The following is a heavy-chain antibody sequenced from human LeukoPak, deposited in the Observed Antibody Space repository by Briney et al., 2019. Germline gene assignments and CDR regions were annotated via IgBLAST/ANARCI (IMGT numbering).Heavy chain of an antibody. CDR1: GFTFSSYW. CDR3: ARAPGEGWFDP. J-gene: IGHJ5*02. V-gene: IGHV3-7*01. D-gene: IGHD4-17*01. CDR2: IKQDGSEK. Sequence: GGSLRLSCAASGFTFSSYWTSWVRQAPGKWLEWVASIKQDGSEKYYVDSVKGRFTISRDNAKNSLYLQMNSLRAEDTALYYCARAPGEGWFDPWGQGTLVTVSS.